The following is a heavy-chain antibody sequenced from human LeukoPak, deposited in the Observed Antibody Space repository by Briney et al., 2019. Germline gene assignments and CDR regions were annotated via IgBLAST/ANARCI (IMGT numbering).Heavy chain of an antibody. J-gene: IGHJ4*02. CDR3: ARGIAVAADFDY. CDR2: INPNSGDT. D-gene: IGHD6-19*01. Sequence: GASVKVSCKASGYTFTGYYMHWVRQAPGQGLEWMGWINPNSGDTNYAQKLQGRVTMTTDTSTSTAYMELRSLRSDDTAVYYCARGIAVAADFDYWGQGTLVTVSS. CDR1: GYTFTGYY. V-gene: IGHV1-2*02.